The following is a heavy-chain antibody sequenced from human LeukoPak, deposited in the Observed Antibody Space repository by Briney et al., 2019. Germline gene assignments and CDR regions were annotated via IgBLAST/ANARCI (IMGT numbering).Heavy chain of an antibody. D-gene: IGHD3-3*01. V-gene: IGHV3-23*01. CDR3: ATPRTSGYVDY. Sequence: GGSLRLSCAAAGFTFSSYAMSWVRQAPGKVLEWVAAISGSGGSTYYAGSGKGRFTIARHNFKNTLYLKMNRMRAEDTAVYYCATPRTSGYVDYWGQGTLVTVSS. J-gene: IGHJ4*02. CDR1: GFTFSSYA. CDR2: ISGSGGST.